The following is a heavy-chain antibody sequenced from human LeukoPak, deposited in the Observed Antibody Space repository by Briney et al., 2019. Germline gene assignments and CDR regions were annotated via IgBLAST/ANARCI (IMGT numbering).Heavy chain of an antibody. CDR3: VRIYRGPDY. Sequence: ASVKVSCKASGYTFSVHYMHWVRQAPGQGLEWMGWINPNNGVTNYAQKFQGRVTMTRDTSINTAYMELSRLRSDDTAVYYCVRIYRGPDYWGRGTLVTVSS. J-gene: IGHJ4*02. CDR1: GYTFSVHY. V-gene: IGHV1-2*02. D-gene: IGHD3-10*01. CDR2: INPNNGVT.